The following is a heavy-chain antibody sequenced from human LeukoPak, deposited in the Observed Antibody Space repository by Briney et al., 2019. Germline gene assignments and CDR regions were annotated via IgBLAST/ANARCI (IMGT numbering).Heavy chain of an antibody. Sequence: PGGSLRLSCAAFGFTFDDYAMHWVRQAPGKGLEWVSGISWNSGSIGYADSVKGRFTISRDNAKNSLYLQMNSLRAEDTALYYCAKDNLANYYDSSGYFDYWGQGTLVTVSS. D-gene: IGHD3-22*01. CDR3: AKDNLANYYDSSGYFDY. J-gene: IGHJ4*02. V-gene: IGHV3-9*01. CDR1: GFTFDDYA. CDR2: ISWNSGSI.